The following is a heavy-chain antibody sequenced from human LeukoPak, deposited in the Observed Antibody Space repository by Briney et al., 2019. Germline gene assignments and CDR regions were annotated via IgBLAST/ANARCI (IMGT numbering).Heavy chain of an antibody. J-gene: IGHJ5*02. V-gene: IGHV3-23*01. D-gene: IGHD6-19*01. CDR2: ISRSGDNT. CDR1: GFTFSNYA. CDR3: AKLAQWLVRGWFDP. Sequence: PGGSLRLSCAASGFTFSNYAMSWVRQAPGKGLEWVSAISRSGDNTYYADSVKGRFTISRDNSKNTLYLQMNSLRAEDTAVYYCAKLAQWLVRGWFDPWGQGTLVTVSS.